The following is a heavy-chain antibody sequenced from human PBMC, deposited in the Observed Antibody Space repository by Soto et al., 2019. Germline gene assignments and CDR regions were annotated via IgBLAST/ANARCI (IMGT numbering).Heavy chain of an antibody. CDR3: ARELHFWSGYSLNWFDP. CDR1: GCTFSSYA. D-gene: IGHD3-3*02. CDR2: ISGSGGST. Sequence: GGSLRLSCAASGCTFSSYAMSWVRQAPGKGLEWVSAISGSGGSTYYADSVKGRFTISRDNSENTLYLQMNSLRAEDTAVYYCARELHFWSGYSLNWFDPWGQGTLVTVSS. J-gene: IGHJ5*02. V-gene: IGHV3-23*01.